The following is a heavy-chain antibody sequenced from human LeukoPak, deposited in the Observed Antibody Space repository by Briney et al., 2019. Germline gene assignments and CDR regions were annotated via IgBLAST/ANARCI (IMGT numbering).Heavy chain of an antibody. Sequence: GGSLRLSCEASGFTFSSYSMNWVRQAPGKGLEWISYISTSTTTIYYANSVKGRFTISRDNAKKSLYLQMNSLRAEDTAVYYCAKGRYDILTGYYGLIDYWGQGTLVTVSS. CDR2: ISTSTTTI. J-gene: IGHJ4*02. CDR1: GFTFSSYS. V-gene: IGHV3-48*01. CDR3: AKGRYDILTGYYGLIDY. D-gene: IGHD3-9*01.